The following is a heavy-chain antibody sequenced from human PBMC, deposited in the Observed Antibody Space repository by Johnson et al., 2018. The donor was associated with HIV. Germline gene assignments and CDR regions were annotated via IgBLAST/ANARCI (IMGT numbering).Heavy chain of an antibody. D-gene: IGHD6-6*01. J-gene: IGHJ3*02. CDR3: ALVLGALPGAFDI. V-gene: IGHV3-53*01. CDR2: MSRGGSP. CDR1: GLNVSSTY. Sequence: VPPVEPGGGLIQPGGSLRLSCSASGLNVSSTYMSWVRQAQGKGLECVSVMSRGGSPYYPDSVKGRFTISRDNSKNTLYIQMNSLRAEDTAVYYCALVLGALPGAFDIWGQGTLVTVSS.